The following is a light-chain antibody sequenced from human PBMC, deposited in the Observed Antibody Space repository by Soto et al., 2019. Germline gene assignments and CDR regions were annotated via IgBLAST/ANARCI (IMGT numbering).Light chain of an antibody. J-gene: IGKJ1*01. CDR2: GAS. CDR3: QQYGSSGT. V-gene: IGKV3-20*01. Sequence: ETLLRQSPRTLALSPGERAPLCCRASQRVSNNYLAWYQQTPGQAPSLLIYGASNRATGIPDRLSGSGSGTYFTLTISRLEPEEFAVYYCQQYGSSGTCGQGT. CDR1: QRVSNNY.